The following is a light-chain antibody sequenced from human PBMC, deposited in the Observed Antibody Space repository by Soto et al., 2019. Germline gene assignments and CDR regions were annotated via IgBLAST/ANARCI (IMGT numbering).Light chain of an antibody. V-gene: IGKV3-20*01. J-gene: IGKJ1*01. CDR1: QSVYSSY. Sequence: EIVLTQSPGTLSLSPGERATVFCRASQSVYSSYLAWFQQKPGQAPRLLIYGASRRATGIPDRFSGSGSGTDFTLTITRLEPEDFAVYYCHQYDSSSLTFGQGTKVEI. CDR2: GAS. CDR3: HQYDSSSLT.